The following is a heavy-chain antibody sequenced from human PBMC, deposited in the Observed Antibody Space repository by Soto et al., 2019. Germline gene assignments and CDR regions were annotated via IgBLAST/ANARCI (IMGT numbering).Heavy chain of an antibody. CDR3: ARGSGFWSGYYTGGFDY. Sequence: PSETLSLTCTVSGGSISSYYWSWIRQPPGKGLEWIGYIYYSGSTSYNPSLKSRVTISVDTSKNQFSLKLSSVTAADTAVYYCARGSGFWSGYYTGGFDYWGQGTLVTVSS. CDR1: GGSISSYY. V-gene: IGHV4-59*01. J-gene: IGHJ4*02. CDR2: IYYSGST. D-gene: IGHD3-3*01.